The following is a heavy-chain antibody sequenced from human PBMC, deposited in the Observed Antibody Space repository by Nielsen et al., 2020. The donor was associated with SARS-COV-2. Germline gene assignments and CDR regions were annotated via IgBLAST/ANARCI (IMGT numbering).Heavy chain of an antibody. V-gene: IGHV3-30*18. CDR1: GFTFSSYG. Sequence: GESLKISCAASGFTFSSYGMHWVRQAPGKGLEWVAVISYDGSNKYYADSVKGRFTISRDNAKNSLYLQMNSLRAEDTALYYCAKLPGYSGYDPDGMDVWGQGTTVTVSS. CDR2: ISYDGSNK. J-gene: IGHJ6*02. CDR3: AKLPGYSGYDPDGMDV. D-gene: IGHD5-12*01.